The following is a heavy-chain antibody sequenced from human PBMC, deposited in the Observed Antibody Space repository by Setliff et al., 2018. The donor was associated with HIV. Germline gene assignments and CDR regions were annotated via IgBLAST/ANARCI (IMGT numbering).Heavy chain of an antibody. CDR2: ISSSGTT. J-gene: IGHJ4*02. CDR1: DDSFSNYD. D-gene: IGHD2-21*01. Sequence: PSETLSLTCVVSDDSFSNYDWTWIRQSPGKALEWIGYISSSGTTNYNPSLSSRVTISMEKSNTRFSLWLRSATAADTATYFCARLGRAIDDGGSSLRLDFWGQGMLVTVSS. CDR3: ARLGRAIDDGGSSLRLDF. V-gene: IGHV4-4*09.